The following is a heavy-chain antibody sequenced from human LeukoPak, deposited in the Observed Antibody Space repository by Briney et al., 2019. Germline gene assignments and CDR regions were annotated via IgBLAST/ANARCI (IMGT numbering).Heavy chain of an antibody. CDR1: GDSVSSNSAA. J-gene: IGHJ4*02. Sequence: SQTLALTCVISGDSVSSNSAAWNWIRQSPSRGLEWLGRTYYRSKWYYHYAVSMKSRITVNPDTSKNQFSLQLNSVTPEDTAVYYCARTRDLGPDYWGQGTLVTVSS. D-gene: IGHD1-26*01. V-gene: IGHV6-1*01. CDR3: ARTRDLGPDY. CDR2: TYYRSKWYY.